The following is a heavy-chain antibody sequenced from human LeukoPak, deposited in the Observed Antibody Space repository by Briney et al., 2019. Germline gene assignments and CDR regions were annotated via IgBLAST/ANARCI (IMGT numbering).Heavy chain of an antibody. J-gene: IGHJ4*02. CDR3: ARGSDWTFVY. CDR1: GFTFSHYA. Sequence: PGGSLRLSCAASGFTFSHYAMHWVRQAPGKGLEWVAVISFDGTNKFYADSVKGRFTISRDNAKNSLYLQVNSLRAEDTAVYYCARGSDWTFVYWGQGTLVTVSS. V-gene: IGHV3-30*03. D-gene: IGHD1-1*01. CDR2: ISFDGTNK.